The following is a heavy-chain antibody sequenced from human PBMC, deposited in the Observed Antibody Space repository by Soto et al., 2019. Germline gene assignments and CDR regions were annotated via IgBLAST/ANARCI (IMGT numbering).Heavy chain of an antibody. D-gene: IGHD2-21*02. CDR2: INPKSGDT. Sequence: QAQLVQSGAEVKKPGASVKVSCEASGYSFTGYYIHWVRQAPGQGLEWMGWINPKSGDTKYAQRFQGRVTMTRDMSITTAYMELTKLTSDDTAVYYCARQLAYCGGDCYTEPVDYWGQGTLVTVSS. V-gene: IGHV1-2*02. CDR3: ARQLAYCGGDCYTEPVDY. J-gene: IGHJ4*02. CDR1: GYSFTGYY.